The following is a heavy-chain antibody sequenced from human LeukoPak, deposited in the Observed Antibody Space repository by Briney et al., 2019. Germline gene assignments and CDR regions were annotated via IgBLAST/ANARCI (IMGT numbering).Heavy chain of an antibody. J-gene: IGHJ6*02. Sequence: GGSLRLSCAASGFTVSSNYMSWVRQAPGKGLEWVSGISWNSGSIGYADSVKGRFTISRDNAKNSLYLQMNSLRAEDTALYYCAKDITVFPYYYDSSGYSNYYGMDVWGQGTTVTVSS. D-gene: IGHD3-22*01. V-gene: IGHV3-9*01. CDR3: AKDITVFPYYYDSSGYSNYYGMDV. CDR1: GFTVSSNY. CDR2: ISWNSGSI.